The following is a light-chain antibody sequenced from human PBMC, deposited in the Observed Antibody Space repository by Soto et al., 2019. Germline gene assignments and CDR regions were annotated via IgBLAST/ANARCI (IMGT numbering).Light chain of an antibody. Sequence: QSVLTQSPSASASLGASVKLTCTLSSGHSNYAIAWHQQQPEKGPRSLMKLNRDGSHSKGDGIPNRFSGSSSGAERYLTISSLQSEDEADYYCQTGGTGIVIFGGGTKLTVL. CDR2: LNRDGSH. CDR1: SGHSNYA. CDR3: QTGGTGIVI. J-gene: IGLJ2*01. V-gene: IGLV4-69*01.